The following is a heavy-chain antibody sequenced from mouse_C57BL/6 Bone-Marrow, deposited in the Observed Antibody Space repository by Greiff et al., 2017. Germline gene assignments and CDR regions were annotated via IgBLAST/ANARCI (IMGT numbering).Heavy chain of an antibody. CDR3: TTGSYYGSVFAY. CDR2: IDPSDSYT. Sequence: QVQLQQPGAELVRPGTSVKLSCKASGYTFTSYWMHWVKQRPGQGLEWIGVIDPSDSYTNYNQTFKGKATLTVDTSSSTAYMQLSRLTSEDTAVFYCTTGSYYGSVFAYWGQGTLVTVSA. D-gene: IGHD1-1*01. CDR1: GYTFTSYW. V-gene: IGHV1-59*01. J-gene: IGHJ3*01.